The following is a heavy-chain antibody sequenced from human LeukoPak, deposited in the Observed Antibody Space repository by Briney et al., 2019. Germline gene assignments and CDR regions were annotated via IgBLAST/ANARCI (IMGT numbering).Heavy chain of an antibody. V-gene: IGHV3-23*01. D-gene: IGHD6-13*01. J-gene: IGHJ4*02. CDR2: FSGSGGIT. CDR3: AKEGYSSSWNADFDY. CDR1: RFTFSSYA. Sequence: PGGSLRLSCAASRFTFSSYAMSWVRQAPGKGLEWVSAFSGSGGITYYADSVKGRFTISRDNSKNTLYLQMNSLRAEDTAVYYCAKEGYSSSWNADFDYWGQGTLIIVSS.